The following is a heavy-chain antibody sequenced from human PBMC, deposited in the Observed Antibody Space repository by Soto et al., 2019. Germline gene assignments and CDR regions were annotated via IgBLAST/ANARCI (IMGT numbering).Heavy chain of an antibody. Sequence: QVQLVESGGGVVPPGRSVRLSCAASGFSFRNYGMHWVRQAPGKGLEWVAIIWYDGSNKYYADSVKGRFTISRDNSKNTLYLQIDSLRAEDTAVYYCARLYTWIMDYWGQGIMVTVSS. CDR2: IWYDGSNK. V-gene: IGHV3-33*01. D-gene: IGHD5-12*01. CDR3: ARLYTWIMDY. J-gene: IGHJ4*02. CDR1: GFSFRNYG.